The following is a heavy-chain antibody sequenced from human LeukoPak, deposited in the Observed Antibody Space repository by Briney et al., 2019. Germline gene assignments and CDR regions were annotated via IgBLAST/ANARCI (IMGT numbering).Heavy chain of an antibody. J-gene: IGHJ3*02. D-gene: IGHD1-26*01. Sequence: SETLSLTCTVSGGSISRYYWSWLRQPPGKGLEWIGYIYYGGSTNYNPSLKSRFTISVDTSKNQFSLKLSSVAAADTAVYYCASRGRLDAFDIWGQGTMVTVSS. V-gene: IGHV4-59*01. CDR3: ASRGRLDAFDI. CDR1: GGSISRYY. CDR2: IYYGGST.